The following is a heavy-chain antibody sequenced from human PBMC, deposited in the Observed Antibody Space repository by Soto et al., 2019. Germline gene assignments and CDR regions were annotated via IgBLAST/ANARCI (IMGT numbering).Heavy chain of an antibody. J-gene: IGHJ4*02. CDR2: IYYSGST. Sequence: QVQLQEAGPGLVKPSHTLSLTCTVSGGSISSGGYYWSWIRQHPGKGLGWIGYIYYSGSTYYNPSHKSRVTRSVDTSKHQFPLKLSSVTAADTAVYYSARADSSGYYLLGYFDYWGQGNLVTVSS. D-gene: IGHD3-22*01. CDR3: ARADSSGYYLLGYFDY. V-gene: IGHV4-31*03. CDR1: GGSISSGGYY.